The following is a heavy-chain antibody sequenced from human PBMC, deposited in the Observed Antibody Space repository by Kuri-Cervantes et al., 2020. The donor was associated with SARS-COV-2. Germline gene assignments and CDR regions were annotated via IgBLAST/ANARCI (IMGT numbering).Heavy chain of an antibody. J-gene: IGHJ4*02. CDR1: GFTVSSNY. CDR3: ARGPPAAVGLYYFDY. Sequence: GESLKISCAASGFTVSSNYMSWVRQAPGKGLEWVSVIYSGGSTYYADSVKGRFTISRDNSKNTLYLQMSSLRAEDTAVYYCARGPPAAVGLYYFDYWGQGTLVTVSS. D-gene: IGHD6-19*01. CDR2: IYSGGST. V-gene: IGHV3-53*01.